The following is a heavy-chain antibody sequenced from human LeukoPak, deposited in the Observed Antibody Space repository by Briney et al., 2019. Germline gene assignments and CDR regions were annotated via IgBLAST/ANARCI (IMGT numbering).Heavy chain of an antibody. V-gene: IGHV4-34*01. CDR1: GGSFSGYY. Sequence: PSETLSLTCAVYGGSFSGYYWSWIRPPPGKGLEWIGEINHSGSTNYNPSLKSRVTISVDTSKNQFSLKLSSVTAADTAVYYCARRGGSSWYPFDYWGQGTLVTVSS. CDR2: INHSGST. J-gene: IGHJ4*02. CDR3: ARRGGSSWYPFDY. D-gene: IGHD6-13*01.